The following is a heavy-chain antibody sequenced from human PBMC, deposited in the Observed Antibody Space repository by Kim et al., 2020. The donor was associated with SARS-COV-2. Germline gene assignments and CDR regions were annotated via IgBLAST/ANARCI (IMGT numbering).Heavy chain of an antibody. Sequence: ASVKVSCKTSGYTFRNIGLSWVRQAPGQGLEWMGWISTYSGHKKFAQEFQDRVTMTTDTSTSTADMELRSLKSDDTAVYYCARDRRHHVYDSPNFYIDYW. CDR3: ARDRRHHVYDSPNFYIDY. J-gene: IGHJ4*01. D-gene: IGHD3-22*01. CDR1: GYTFRNIG. V-gene: IGHV1-18*01. CDR2: ISTYSGHK.